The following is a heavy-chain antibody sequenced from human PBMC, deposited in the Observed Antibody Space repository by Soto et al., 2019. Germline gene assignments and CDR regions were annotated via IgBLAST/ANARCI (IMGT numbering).Heavy chain of an antibody. J-gene: IGHJ4*02. CDR2: INPSDGNR. D-gene: IGHD3-10*01. CDR3: VRDADGSGSYSDY. CDR1: VASFSFYG. Sequence: GASVRVSCKASVASFSFYGLNCVRQAPVLGLEKIGWINPSDGNRNFAQKFEDRVTMTTATSTNTVLLELRSLKSDDTAIYYCVRDADGSGSYSDYWGQGTLVTVSA. V-gene: IGHV1-18*01.